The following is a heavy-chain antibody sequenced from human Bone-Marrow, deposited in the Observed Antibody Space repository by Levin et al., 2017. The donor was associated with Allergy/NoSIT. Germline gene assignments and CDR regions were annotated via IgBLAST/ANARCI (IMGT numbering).Heavy chain of an antibody. CDR2: IYTSGST. J-gene: IGHJ2*01. CDR1: GGSISSGSYY. CDR3: ARHLAAAMVWYFDL. Sequence: SETLSLTCTVSGGSISSGSYYWSWIRQPAGKGLEWIGRIYTSGSTNYNPSLKSRVTISVDTSKNQFSLKLSSVTAADTAVYYCARHLAAAMVWYFDLWGRGTLVTVSS. D-gene: IGHD6-13*01. V-gene: IGHV4-61*02.